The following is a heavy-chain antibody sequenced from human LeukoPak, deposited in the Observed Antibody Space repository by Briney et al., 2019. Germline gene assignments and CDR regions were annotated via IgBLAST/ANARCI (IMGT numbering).Heavy chain of an antibody. V-gene: IGHV1-24*01. Sequence: ASVKVSCKVSGYTLTELSMHWVRQAPGKGLEWMGGFDPEDGETIYAQKFQGRVTMTEDTSTDTAYMELSSLRSEDTAVYYCTPYYYDSSGYRSPDYWGQGTLVTVSS. J-gene: IGHJ4*02. CDR3: TPYYYDSSGYRSPDY. CDR1: GYTLTELS. D-gene: IGHD3-22*01. CDR2: FDPEDGET.